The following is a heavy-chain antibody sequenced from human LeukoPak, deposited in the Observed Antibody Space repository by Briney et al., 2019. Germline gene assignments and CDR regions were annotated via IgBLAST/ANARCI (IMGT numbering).Heavy chain of an antibody. Sequence: GGSLRLSCAASGFTVSSNYMSWVRQAPGKGLEWVSGITGSGTTTYYADSVKGRFIISRDNSKNTLYLQMNSLRAEDTAVYYCAKSYYYFDYWGQGTLVTVSS. J-gene: IGHJ4*02. CDR1: GFTVSSNY. D-gene: IGHD3-10*01. CDR2: ITGSGTTT. CDR3: AKSYYYFDY. V-gene: IGHV3-23*01.